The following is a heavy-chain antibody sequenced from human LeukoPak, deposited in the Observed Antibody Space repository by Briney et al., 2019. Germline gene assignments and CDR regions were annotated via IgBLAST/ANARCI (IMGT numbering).Heavy chain of an antibody. CDR3: ARDRANGVCFDY. CDR2: IHPTRANT. V-gene: IGHV1-8*01. D-gene: IGHD2-8*01. Sequence: MGCIHPTRANTGYAQKFQVRVTMTRNTSISTAYMELSSLRSEDTAVYYCARDRANGVCFDYWGQGTLVTVSS. J-gene: IGHJ4*02.